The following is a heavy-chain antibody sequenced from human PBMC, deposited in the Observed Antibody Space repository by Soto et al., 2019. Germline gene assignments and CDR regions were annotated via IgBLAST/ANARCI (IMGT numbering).Heavy chain of an antibody. J-gene: IGHJ3*02. V-gene: IGHV3-33*01. CDR2: IWYDGSNK. Sequence: QVQLVESGGGVVQPGRSLRLSCAASGFTFSSYGMHWVRQAPGKGLEWVAVIWYDGSNKYYADSVKGRFTISRDNSKNTLYLQMNSLRAEDTAVYCCARDHGRELRNFAFDIWGQGTMVTVSS. CDR3: ARDHGRELRNFAFDI. CDR1: GFTFSSYG. D-gene: IGHD1-26*01.